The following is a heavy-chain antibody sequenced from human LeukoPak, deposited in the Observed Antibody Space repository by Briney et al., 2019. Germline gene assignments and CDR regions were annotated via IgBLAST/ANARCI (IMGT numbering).Heavy chain of an antibody. J-gene: IGHJ3*02. CDR1: GYTFTGYY. CDR2: INPNSGGT. V-gene: IGHV1-2*02. Sequence: GASVKVSCKASGYTFTGYYMHWVRQAPGQGLEWMGWINPNSGGTNYAQKFQGRVTMTRDTSISTAYMELSRLRSDDTAVYYCARDRGVAAAGIRAFDIWGQGTMVTVSS. CDR3: ARDRGVAAAGIRAFDI. D-gene: IGHD6-13*01.